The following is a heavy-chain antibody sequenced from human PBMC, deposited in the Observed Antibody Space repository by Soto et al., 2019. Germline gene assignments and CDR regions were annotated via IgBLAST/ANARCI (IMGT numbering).Heavy chain of an antibody. CDR1: GFSLSTSGVG. CDR3: AHSGRQDIVLVPAADPFDY. CDR2: IYWDDDK. J-gene: IGHJ4*02. V-gene: IGHV2-5*02. D-gene: IGHD2-2*01. Sequence: SGPTLVNPTQTLTLTCTFSGFSLSTSGVGVGWIRQPPGKALEWLALIYWDDDKRYSPSLKSRLTITKDTSKNQVVLTMTNMDPVDTATYYCAHSGRQDIVLVPAADPFDYWGQGTLVTVSS.